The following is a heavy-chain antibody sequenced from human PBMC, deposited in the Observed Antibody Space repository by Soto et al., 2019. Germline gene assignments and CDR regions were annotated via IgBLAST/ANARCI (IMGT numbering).Heavy chain of an antibody. CDR1: GFTFRTYG. CDR2: IWYDGSNK. Sequence: GGSLRLSCAASGFTFRTYGMHWVRQAPGKGLEWVAVIWYDGSNKYYADSVKGRFTISRDNSKNTLYLQMNSLRAEDTAVYYCARDVYYDTAFDIWGQGTMVTVSS. J-gene: IGHJ3*02. V-gene: IGHV3-33*01. CDR3: ARDVYYDTAFDI. D-gene: IGHD3-22*01.